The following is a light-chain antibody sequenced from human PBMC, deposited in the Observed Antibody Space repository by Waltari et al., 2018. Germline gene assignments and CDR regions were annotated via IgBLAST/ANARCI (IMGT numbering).Light chain of an antibody. J-gene: IGKJ4*01. V-gene: IGKV1-16*01. Sequence: DIQMTQSPSSLSAAVGDRVTITCRASQGITYYLAWYQQIPGKAPKLLIYKASTLQSVVPSRFSGSGSGTYFTITISSLQPEDFATFYCQQHNSNPLHFGGGTKVEIK. CDR3: QQHNSNPLH. CDR1: QGITYY. CDR2: KAS.